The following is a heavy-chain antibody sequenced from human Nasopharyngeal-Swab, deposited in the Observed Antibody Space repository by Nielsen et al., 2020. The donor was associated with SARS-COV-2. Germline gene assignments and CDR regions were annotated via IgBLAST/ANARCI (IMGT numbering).Heavy chain of an antibody. Sequence: WIRQRPGKGLEWVGSIYYSGSTYYNPSLKSRVTISVDTSKNQFSLKLSSVTAADTAVYYCARESGRVGSYFYYYYYMDVWGKGTTVTVSS. CDR2: IYYSGST. D-gene: IGHD3-10*01. CDR3: ARESGRVGSYFYYYYYMDV. J-gene: IGHJ6*03. V-gene: IGHV4-39*02.